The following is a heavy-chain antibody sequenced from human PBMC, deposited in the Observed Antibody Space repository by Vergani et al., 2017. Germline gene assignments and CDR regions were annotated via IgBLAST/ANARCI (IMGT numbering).Heavy chain of an antibody. V-gene: IGHV3-48*03. Sequence: EVQLVESGGGLVQPGGSLRLSCAASGFTFSSYEMNWVRQAPGKGLEWVSYISSSGSTIYYADSVKGRFTISRDNAKNSLYLQMNSLRAEDTAVYYCARDQTSYSSSIGYWGQGTLVTVSS. J-gene: IGHJ4*02. CDR1: GFTFSSYE. CDR3: ARDQTSYSSSIGY. CDR2: ISSSGSTI. D-gene: IGHD6-6*01.